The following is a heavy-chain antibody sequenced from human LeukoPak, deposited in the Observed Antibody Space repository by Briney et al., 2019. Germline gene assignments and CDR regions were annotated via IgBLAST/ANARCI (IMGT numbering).Heavy chain of an antibody. D-gene: IGHD2-21*02. J-gene: IGHJ4*02. V-gene: IGHV3-48*03. CDR1: GLTLATDE. CDR2: ISSSGSTI. CDR3: AIVQPASAVTAVSDY. Sequence: PGGSQRLSSAARGLTLATDEMNSVRQAPGKGLEWVSYISSSGSTIYYADSVKGRFTISRDNAKNSLYLQMNSLRAEDTTVYYSAIVQPASAVTAVSDYWGQGTLVTVSS.